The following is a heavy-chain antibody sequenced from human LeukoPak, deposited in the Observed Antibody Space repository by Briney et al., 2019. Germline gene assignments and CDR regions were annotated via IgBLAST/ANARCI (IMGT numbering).Heavy chain of an antibody. D-gene: IGHD5-18*01. J-gene: IGHJ4*02. Sequence: GGSLRLSCVVSGFGFSDSYMTWIRQTPGKGLEWLAYISGSGSDIYYADSVKGRFTSSRDNAKNSLYLQMNSLRPDDTAVYYCARHLSGVTGYTYGRGIDYWGQGTLVTVSS. CDR1: GFGFSDSY. V-gene: IGHV3-11*04. CDR2: ISGSGSDI. CDR3: ARHLSGVTGYTYGRGIDY.